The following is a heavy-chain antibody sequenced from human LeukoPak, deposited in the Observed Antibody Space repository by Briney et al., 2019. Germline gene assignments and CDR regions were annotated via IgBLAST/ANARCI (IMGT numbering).Heavy chain of an antibody. CDR1: GFTFSSYS. CDR3: ARVSYVRGVTVYYFDH. J-gene: IGHJ4*02. CDR2: ISSSRGYI. Sequence: PGGSLRLSCAASGFTFSSYSMNWVRQAPGKGLEWVSSISSSRGYIYYADSVKGRFTISRDNAKNSLYLQMNSLRAEDTAIYYCARVSYVRGVTVYYFDHWGQGTLVTVSS. D-gene: IGHD3-10*02. V-gene: IGHV3-21*01.